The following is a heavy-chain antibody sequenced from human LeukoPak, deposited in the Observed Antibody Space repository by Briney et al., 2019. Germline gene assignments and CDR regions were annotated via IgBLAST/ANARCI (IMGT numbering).Heavy chain of an antibody. Sequence: ASVKVSCKASGYTFTSYGISWVRQAPGQGLEWMGWISAYNGNTNYAQKLQGRVTMTTDTSTSTAYMELRSLRSDDTAVYYCARFVVVTPGNLYYFDYWGQGTLVTVSS. V-gene: IGHV1-18*01. CDR3: ARFVVVTPGNLYYFDY. CDR2: ISAYNGNT. CDR1: GYTFTSYG. D-gene: IGHD3-3*01. J-gene: IGHJ4*02.